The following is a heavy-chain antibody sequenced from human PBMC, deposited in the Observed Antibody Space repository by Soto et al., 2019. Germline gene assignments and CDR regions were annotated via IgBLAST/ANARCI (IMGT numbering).Heavy chain of an antibody. Sequence: EVQLVESGGDLVQPGGSLRLSCAASGFTFYTAWLNWVRQPPGKGLEWVGRIKSKNDGETTDYAAPVKGRFTISRDDSINTLYLQMNSLKTDDTAVYYCVTDTRGSWGQGTLVTVSS. V-gene: IGHV3-15*07. J-gene: IGHJ5*02. CDR3: VTDTRGS. CDR2: IKSKNDGETT. D-gene: IGHD3-3*01. CDR1: GFTFYTAW.